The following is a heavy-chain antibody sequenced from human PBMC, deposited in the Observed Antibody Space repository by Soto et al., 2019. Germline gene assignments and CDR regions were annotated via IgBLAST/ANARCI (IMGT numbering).Heavy chain of an antibody. Sequence: GESLKISCKGSGYSFTNYWISWVRQMPGKGLEWMGAVDPADSKTNYSPSFQGHVTISTDKSITTAYLQWSSLKASDSALYFCARAGTWVKAFDIWGQGTMVT. CDR2: VDPADSKT. J-gene: IGHJ3*02. CDR1: GYSFTNYW. D-gene: IGHD6-13*01. CDR3: ARAGTWVKAFDI. V-gene: IGHV5-10-1*01.